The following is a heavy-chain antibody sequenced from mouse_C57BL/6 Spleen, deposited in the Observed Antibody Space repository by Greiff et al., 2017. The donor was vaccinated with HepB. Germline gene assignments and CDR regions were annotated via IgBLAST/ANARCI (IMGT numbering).Heavy chain of an antibody. J-gene: IGHJ2*01. CDR2: INPSTGGT. Sequence: EVQLQQSGPELVKPGASVKISCKASGYSFTGYYMNWVKQSPEKSLEWIGGINPSTGGTTYNQKFKAKATLTVDKSSSTAYMQLKSLTSEDSAVYYCARSGAVYFDYWGQGTTLTVSS. CDR1: GYSFTGYY. D-gene: IGHD3-1*01. CDR3: ARSGAVYFDY. V-gene: IGHV1-42*01.